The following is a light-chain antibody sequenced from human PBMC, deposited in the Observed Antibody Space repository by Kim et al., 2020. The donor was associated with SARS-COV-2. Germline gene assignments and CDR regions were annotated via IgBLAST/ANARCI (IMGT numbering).Light chain of an antibody. Sequence: LSPGERATLSCRASQSVTSNYLAWYQQKPGQAPRLLIYGASSRATGIPDRFSGSGSGTDFTLTISRLEPEDFAVYYCQQYGSSAWTFGQGTKVEI. V-gene: IGKV3-20*01. CDR1: QSVTSNY. J-gene: IGKJ1*01. CDR3: QQYGSSAWT. CDR2: GAS.